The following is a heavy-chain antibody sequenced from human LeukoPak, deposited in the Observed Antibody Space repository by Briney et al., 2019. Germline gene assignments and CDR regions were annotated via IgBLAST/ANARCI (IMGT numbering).Heavy chain of an antibody. CDR3: ARDATGYFQH. D-gene: IGHD1-14*01. J-gene: IGHJ1*01. CDR1: GGSFSSYA. CDR2: IIPIIGTA. V-gene: IGHV1-69*05. Sequence: GASVTVSFKASGGSFSSYAISWVRQAPGQGLEWMGRIIPIIGTANYAQKFQGRVTITTDESTSTAYMELSSLRSEDTAVYYCARDATGYFQHWGQGTLVTVSS.